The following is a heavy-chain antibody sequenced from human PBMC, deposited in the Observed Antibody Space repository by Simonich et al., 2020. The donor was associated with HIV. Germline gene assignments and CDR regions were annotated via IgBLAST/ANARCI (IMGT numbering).Heavy chain of an antibody. CDR1: GGSFSGYY. V-gene: IGHV4-34*01. Sequence: QVQLQQWGAGLLKPSETLSLTCAVYGGSFSGYYWSWIRQPPGKGLEWIGKINHSGITNYKSSLNRRATISVDKSKNQFSLKLSSVTAADTAIYYCARRDRELILYFDYWGQGNLVTVSS. CDR3: ARRDRELILYFDY. D-gene: IGHD3-3*01. CDR2: INHSGIT. J-gene: IGHJ4*02.